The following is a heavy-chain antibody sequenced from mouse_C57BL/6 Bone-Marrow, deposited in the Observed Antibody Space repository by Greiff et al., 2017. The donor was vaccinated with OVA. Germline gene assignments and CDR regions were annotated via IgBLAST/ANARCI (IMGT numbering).Heavy chain of an antibody. Sequence: EVKLMESGPELVKPGASVKISCKASGYSFTGYYMNWVKQSPEKSLEWIGEINPSTGGTTYNQKFKAKATLTVDKSSSTAYMQLTSLTSEDSSVYYSARGVTSPFANWGQGTRVTVSA. J-gene: IGHJ3*01. V-gene: IGHV1-42*01. CDR2: INPSTGGT. D-gene: IGHD2-13*01. CDR3: ARGVTSPFAN. CDR1: GYSFTGYY.